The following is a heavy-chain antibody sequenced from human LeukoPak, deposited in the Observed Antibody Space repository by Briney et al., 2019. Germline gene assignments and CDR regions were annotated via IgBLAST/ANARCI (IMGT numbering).Heavy chain of an antibody. Sequence: SETLSLTCTVSGGSISNKYWSWIRQPPGKGLEWIGYIYYSGSTNYNPSLKSRVTMSVDTSKNQFSLKLSSVTAADTAVYYCARVVGVLWLDYMDVWGKGTTVTISS. CDR3: ARVVGVLWLDYMDV. V-gene: IGHV4-59*12. CDR1: GGSISNKY. CDR2: IYYSGST. J-gene: IGHJ6*03. D-gene: IGHD3-10*01.